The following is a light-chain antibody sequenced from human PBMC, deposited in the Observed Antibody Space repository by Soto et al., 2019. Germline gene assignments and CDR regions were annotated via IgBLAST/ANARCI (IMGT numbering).Light chain of an antibody. J-gene: IGKJ3*01. CDR2: GAP. CDR1: QSVSSN. V-gene: IGKV3-15*01. CDR3: QHYGGSFI. Sequence: EMVMTQSPATLSVSPGERATLSCRASQSVSSNLAWYQHKPGQAPRLLIYGAPTRATGIPARFSGSGSGTDFTLSISRLEPEDFAVYYCQHYGGSFIFGPGTKVDIK.